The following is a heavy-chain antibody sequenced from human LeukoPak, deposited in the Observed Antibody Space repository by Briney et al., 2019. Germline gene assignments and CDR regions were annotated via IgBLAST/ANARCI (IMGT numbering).Heavy chain of an antibody. CDR3: VSGHYNDY. V-gene: IGHV3-7*01. CDR1: GFTFSRFW. J-gene: IGHJ4*02. Sequence: GGSLRLSCAASSGFTFSRFWMNWVRQAPGKGLEWVANIKADGSEKNYVDPVKGRFTISRDNAKKSLYLQMSSLRPDDTAVYYCVSGHYNDYKGQGTLVTVSS. CDR2: IKADGSEK.